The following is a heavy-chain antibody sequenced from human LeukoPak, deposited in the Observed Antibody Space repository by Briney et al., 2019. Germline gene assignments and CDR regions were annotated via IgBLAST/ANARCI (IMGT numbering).Heavy chain of an antibody. D-gene: IGHD2/OR15-2a*01. V-gene: IGHV4-59*01. CDR1: GGSISSYY. J-gene: IGHJ5*02. CDR2: IYYSGST. Sequence: SETLSLTCTVSGGSISSYYWSWIRQPPGKGLEWIGYIYYSGSTNYNPSLKSRVTISVDTSKNQFSLKLSSVTAADTAVYYCARQREEYGWPPVLAFDPWGQGTLVTVSS. CDR3: ARQREEYGWPPVLAFDP.